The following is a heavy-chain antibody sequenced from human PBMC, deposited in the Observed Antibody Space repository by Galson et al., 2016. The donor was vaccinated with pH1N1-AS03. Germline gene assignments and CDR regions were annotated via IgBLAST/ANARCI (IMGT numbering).Heavy chain of an antibody. CDR1: GFTSSSYA. V-gene: IGHV3-64*01. D-gene: IGHD6-13*01. Sequence: SLRLSCAAAGFTSSSYAMYWVRQAPGKGLEYVSVISGNGFSTYYANSVKGRFTISRDNSKNTLYLQMGSLRTEDMAVYYCAREDSKHGIPGPLDTFDVWGQGTMVTVSS. CDR3: AREDSKHGIPGPLDTFDV. J-gene: IGHJ3*01. CDR2: ISGNGFST.